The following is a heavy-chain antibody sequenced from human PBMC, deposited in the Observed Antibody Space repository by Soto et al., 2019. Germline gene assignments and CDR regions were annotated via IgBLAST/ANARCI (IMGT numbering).Heavy chain of an antibody. CDR2: IYYSGST. V-gene: IGHV4-59*08. Sequence: SETLSLTCTVSGGSISSYYWSWIRQPPGKGLEWIGYIYYSGSTNYNPSLKSRVTISVDTSKNQFSLKLSSVTAADTAVYYCASHSGYGEDFDYWGQGTLVTVSS. CDR1: GGSISSYY. CDR3: ASHSGYGEDFDY. J-gene: IGHJ4*02. D-gene: IGHD5-12*01.